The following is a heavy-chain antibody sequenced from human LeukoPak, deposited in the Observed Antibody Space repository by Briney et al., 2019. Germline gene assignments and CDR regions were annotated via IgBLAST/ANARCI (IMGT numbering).Heavy chain of an antibody. Sequence: RGSLRLSCAASGFTFSSYGMHWVRQAPGKGLEWVAVIWYDGSNKYYADSVKGRFTISRDNSKNTLYLQMNSLRAEDTAVYYCASQGGYSYGLDYWGQGTLVTVSS. V-gene: IGHV3-33*01. J-gene: IGHJ4*02. D-gene: IGHD5-18*01. CDR1: GFTFSSYG. CDR3: ASQGGYSYGLDY. CDR2: IWYDGSNK.